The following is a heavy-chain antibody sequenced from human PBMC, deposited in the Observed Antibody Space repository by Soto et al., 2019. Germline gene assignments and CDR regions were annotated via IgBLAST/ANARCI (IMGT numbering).Heavy chain of an antibody. CDR2: IYYSGST. V-gene: IGHV4-30-4*01. CDR3: ARGRYNWNQGAFDI. CDR1: GGSISSNDYY. D-gene: IGHD1-20*01. Sequence: PSETLSLTCTVSGGSISSNDYYWSWIRQPPGKDLEWIGYIYYSGSTYYNPSLKSRVTISADTSKTQFSLKLTSVTAADTAVYYCARGRYNWNQGAFDIWGQGTVVTVSS. J-gene: IGHJ3*02.